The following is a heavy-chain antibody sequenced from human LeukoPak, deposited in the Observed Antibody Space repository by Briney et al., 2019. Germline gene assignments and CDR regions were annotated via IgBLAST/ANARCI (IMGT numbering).Heavy chain of an antibody. CDR3: ARGYSSSNARGDLDY. D-gene: IGHD6-6*01. Sequence: GGSLRLSCAASGFTFSNAWMSWVRQAPGKGLVWVSRINSDGSSTSYADSVKGRFTISRDNAKNTLYLQMNSLRAEDTAVYYCARGYSSSNARGDLDYWGQGTLVTVSS. CDR1: GFTFSNAW. J-gene: IGHJ4*02. V-gene: IGHV3-74*01. CDR2: INSDGSST.